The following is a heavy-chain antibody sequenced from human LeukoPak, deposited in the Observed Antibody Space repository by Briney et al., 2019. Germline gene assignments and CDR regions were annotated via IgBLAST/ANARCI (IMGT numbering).Heavy chain of an antibody. J-gene: IGHJ3*02. CDR1: GYTFTSYG. D-gene: IGHD1-26*01. Sequence: ASVKVSCKASGYTFTSYGISWVRQAPGQGLEWMGWISAYNGNTNYAQKLQGRVTMTTDTSTSTAHMELRSLRSDDTAVYYCARDRIVGALDAFDIWGQGTMVTVSS. CDR3: ARDRIVGALDAFDI. CDR2: ISAYNGNT. V-gene: IGHV1-18*01.